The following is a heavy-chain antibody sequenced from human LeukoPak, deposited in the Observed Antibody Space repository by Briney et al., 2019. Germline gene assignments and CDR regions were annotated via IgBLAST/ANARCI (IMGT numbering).Heavy chain of an antibody. CDR1: GFTFDDYA. D-gene: IGHD3-22*01. Sequence: GRSLRLSCAASGFTFDDYAMHWVRQAPGKGLEWVSGISWNSGSIGYADSVKGRFTISRDNAKNSLYLQMNSLRAEDTALYYCAKSSSYYYDSSGSGFDYWGQGTLVTVSS. V-gene: IGHV3-9*01. J-gene: IGHJ4*02. CDR2: ISWNSGSI. CDR3: AKSSSYYYDSSGSGFDY.